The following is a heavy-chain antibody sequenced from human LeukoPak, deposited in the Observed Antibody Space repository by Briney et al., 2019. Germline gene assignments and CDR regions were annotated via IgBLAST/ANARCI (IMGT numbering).Heavy chain of an antibody. CDR3: AKDRDEGDYFYSGMDV. J-gene: IGHJ6*04. V-gene: IGHV3-23*01. CDR2: LSGSGGST. Sequence: GGSRRLSCAASGFSFSTYAMSWVRQAPGKGLEWVSALSGSGGSTYYADSAKVRFTISRDKFKNTLFLQMNSLRAEDTAVYYCAKDRDEGDYFYSGMDVWGKGTTVTVPS. CDR1: GFSFSTYA.